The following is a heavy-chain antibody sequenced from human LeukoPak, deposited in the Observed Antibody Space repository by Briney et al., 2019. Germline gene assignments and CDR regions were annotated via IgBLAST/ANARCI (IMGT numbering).Heavy chain of an antibody. CDR3: ARDQKYSSGWSLYDY. CDR1: GGSISSSSYY. V-gene: IGHV4-39*07. J-gene: IGHJ4*02. D-gene: IGHD6-19*01. Sequence: PSETLSLTCTVSGGSISSSSYYWGWIRQPPGKGLEWIGSIYYSGSTYYNPSLKSRVTISVDTSENQFSLKLSSVTAADTAVYYCARDQKYSSGWSLYDYWGQGTLVTVSS. CDR2: IYYSGST.